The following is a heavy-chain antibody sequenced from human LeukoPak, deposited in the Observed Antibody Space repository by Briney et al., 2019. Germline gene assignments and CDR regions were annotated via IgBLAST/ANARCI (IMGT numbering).Heavy chain of an antibody. J-gene: IGHJ4*02. CDR1: GYTFTSYA. Sequence: ASVTVSCKASGYTFTSYAMHWVRQAPGQRLEWMGWINAGNGNTKYSQKFQGRVTITRDTSASTAYMELSSLRSEDTAVYYCATVWFGELRSDYWGQGTLVTVSS. CDR2: INAGNGNT. V-gene: IGHV1-3*01. CDR3: ATVWFGELRSDY. D-gene: IGHD3-10*01.